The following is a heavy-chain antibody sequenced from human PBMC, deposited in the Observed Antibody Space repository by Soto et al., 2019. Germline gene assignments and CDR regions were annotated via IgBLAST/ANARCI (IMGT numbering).Heavy chain of an antibody. D-gene: IGHD3-10*01. CDR2: ISPDGRTA. CDR3: ADSWLPTSY. CDR1: GFSFSHYW. Sequence: GGSLRLSCAASGFSFSHYWMHWVRQAPGKGLVWVSRISPDGRTATYADSVRGRFTISRDNAKSTLYLQMNSLTVEDGAVYYCADSWLPTSYWGPGTLVTVSS. V-gene: IGHV3-74*01. J-gene: IGHJ4*02.